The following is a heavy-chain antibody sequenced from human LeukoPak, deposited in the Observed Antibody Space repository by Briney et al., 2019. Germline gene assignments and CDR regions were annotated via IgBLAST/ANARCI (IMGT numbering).Heavy chain of an antibody. CDR2: INSYGSST. Sequence: GGSLRLSCAASGFTFSSYWMHWVRQAPGKGLVWVSRINSYGSSTSYADSVKGRFTISRDNAKNSLYLQMNSLRAEDTAVYYCALTIAAPLRPFDYWGQGTLVTVSS. CDR1: GFTFSSYW. CDR3: ALTIAAPLRPFDY. V-gene: IGHV3-74*01. J-gene: IGHJ4*02. D-gene: IGHD6-6*01.